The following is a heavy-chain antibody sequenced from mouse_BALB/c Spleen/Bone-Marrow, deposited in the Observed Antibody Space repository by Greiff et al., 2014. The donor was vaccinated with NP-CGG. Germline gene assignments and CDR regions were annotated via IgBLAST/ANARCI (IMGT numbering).Heavy chain of an antibody. CDR2: IRLKSNNYAT. J-gene: IGHJ2*01. CDR1: GFTFSNYW. Sequence: VQLKESGGGLVQPGGSMKLSCVASGFTFSNYWMDWVRQSPEKGLEWVAEIRLKSNNYATHYAESVKGRFTISRDDSKSTVYLQMNNLRAEDTGIYYCTRPWSYWGQGTTLTVSS. V-gene: IGHV6-6*02. CDR3: TRPWSY.